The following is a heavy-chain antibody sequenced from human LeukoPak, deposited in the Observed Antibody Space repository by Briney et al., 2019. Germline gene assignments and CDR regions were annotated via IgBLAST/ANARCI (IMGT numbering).Heavy chain of an antibody. CDR1: GFTFSNYA. CDR3: AKGAHSNYYFDY. Sequence: GGSLRLSCAASGFTFSNYAMSWVRQAPGKGLEWISYISSDSSAISYADSVKGRFTISRDNSKNTLYLQMNSLRAEDTAVHYCAKGAHSNYYFDYWGQGTLVTVSS. CDR2: ISSDSSAI. V-gene: IGHV3-48*01. D-gene: IGHD1-7*01. J-gene: IGHJ4*02.